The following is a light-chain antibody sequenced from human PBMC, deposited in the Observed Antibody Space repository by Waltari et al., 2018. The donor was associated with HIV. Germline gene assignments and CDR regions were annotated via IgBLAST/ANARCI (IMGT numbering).Light chain of an antibody. J-gene: IGKJ4*01. V-gene: IGKV3-11*01. CDR2: VAS. CDR3: QQRHSFPPT. Sequence: EILLPQSPATLSFSPGERATLSCRASLYIGHFLVWYQQKPGQAPRLVVYVASKRASGVPTRFTGSWSGTDFTLTIDNLEPEDFALYFCQQRHSFPPTFGGGSKVE. CDR1: LYIGHF.